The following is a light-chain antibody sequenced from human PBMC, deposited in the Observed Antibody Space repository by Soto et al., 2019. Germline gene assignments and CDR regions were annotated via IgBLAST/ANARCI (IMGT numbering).Light chain of an antibody. CDR2: AAY. CDR3: QQSYSSPRT. CDR1: QTISTY. Sequence: DIQMTQSPSSLSASVGDRVTITCRASQTISTYLNWYQQKPGKAPKLLIYAAYSLQSGVPSRFSGRGSGTDFTLTISSLQPDDSATYFCQQSYSSPRTFGQGTKVDIK. J-gene: IGKJ1*01. V-gene: IGKV1-39*01.